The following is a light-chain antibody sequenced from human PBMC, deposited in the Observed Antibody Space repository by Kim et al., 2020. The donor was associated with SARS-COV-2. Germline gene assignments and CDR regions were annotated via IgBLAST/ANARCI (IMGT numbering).Light chain of an antibody. Sequence: KTVTIACTRSSGSIASNYVQWYQQRPGSAPTTVIYEDNQRTFGVPDRFSGSIDSSSNSASLTISGLKTEDEADYYCQSYDSSNYVVFGGGTQLTVL. V-gene: IGLV6-57*03. CDR3: QSYDSSNYVV. J-gene: IGLJ2*01. CDR1: SGSIASNY. CDR2: EDN.